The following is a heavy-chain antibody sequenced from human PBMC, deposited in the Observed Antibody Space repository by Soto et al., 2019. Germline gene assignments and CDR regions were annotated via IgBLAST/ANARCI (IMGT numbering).Heavy chain of an antibody. CDR2: IYYSGST. Sequence: SETLSLTCTVSGGSISSSSYYWGWIRQPPGKGLEWIGSIYYSGSTYYNPSLKSRVTISVDTSKNQFSLKLSSVTAADTAVYYCARRDSGSSSSFYYYYYMDVWGKGTTVTVSS. J-gene: IGHJ6*03. CDR3: ARRDSGSSSSFYYYYYMDV. D-gene: IGHD6-6*01. CDR1: GGSISSSSYY. V-gene: IGHV4-39*01.